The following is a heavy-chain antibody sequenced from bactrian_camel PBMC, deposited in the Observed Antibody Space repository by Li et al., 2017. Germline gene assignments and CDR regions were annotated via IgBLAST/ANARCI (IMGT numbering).Heavy chain of an antibody. CDR1: EDTLGLGSKC. CDR3: AADRLACLRDQWAEPRGITT. J-gene: IGHJ4*01. Sequence: HVQLVESGGGSVQAGGSLRLSCAASEDTLGLGSKCMAWFRQDPGKEREGVAAIYSSGVRTYYNDYVKGRFTISHDNAKNTAYLQMDDLKPEDTATYVCAADRLACLRDQWAEPRGITTGARGPRSPSP. V-gene: IGHV3-3*01. D-gene: IGHD2*01. CDR2: IYSSGVRT.